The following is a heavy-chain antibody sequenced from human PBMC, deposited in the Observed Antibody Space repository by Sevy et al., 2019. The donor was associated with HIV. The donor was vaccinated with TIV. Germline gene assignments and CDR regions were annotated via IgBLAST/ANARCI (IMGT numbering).Heavy chain of an antibody. V-gene: IGHV3-66*01. CDR1: GFTVNSNY. J-gene: IGHJ4*02. CDR2: IHSDDTT. D-gene: IGHD5-18*01. Sequence: GGSLRLSCAASGFTVNSNYMTWVRQAPGKGLEGVSVIHSDDTTYHADSLKDGFTISIDNFKNTVYLHMSSLRAEDTAVYYCARGKSGYGYALNYWGQGTLVTVSS. CDR3: ARGKSGYGYALNY.